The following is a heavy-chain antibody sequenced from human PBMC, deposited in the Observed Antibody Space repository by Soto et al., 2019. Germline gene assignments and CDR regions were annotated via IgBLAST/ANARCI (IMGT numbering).Heavy chain of an antibody. Sequence: GESLKISCKGSGYSFTSYWIGWVRQMPGKGLEWMGIIYPGDSDTRYSPSFQGQVTISADKSISTAYLQWSSLKASDTAMYYCATRIAAAATPPEVFAYWGQGTQVTVSS. J-gene: IGHJ4*02. V-gene: IGHV5-51*01. D-gene: IGHD6-13*01. CDR2: IYPGDSDT. CDR1: GYSFTSYW. CDR3: ATRIAAAATPPEVFAY.